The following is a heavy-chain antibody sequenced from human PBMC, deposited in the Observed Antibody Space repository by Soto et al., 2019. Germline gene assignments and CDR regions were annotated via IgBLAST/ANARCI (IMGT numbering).Heavy chain of an antibody. CDR2: ISYDGSNK. J-gene: IGHJ3*02. Sequence: QVQLVESGGGVVQPGRSLRLSCAASGFTFSSYAMHWVRQAPGKGLEWVAVISYDGSNKYYADSVKGRFTISRDNSKNTLYMQLNSLSAEDTAVYYCASGGLWFGELLFAFDIWGKGTMVTVSS. V-gene: IGHV3-30-3*01. CDR1: GFTFSSYA. D-gene: IGHD3-10*01. CDR3: ASGGLWFGELLFAFDI.